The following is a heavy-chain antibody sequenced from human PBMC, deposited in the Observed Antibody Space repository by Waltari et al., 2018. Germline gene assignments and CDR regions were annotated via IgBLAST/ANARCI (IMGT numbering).Heavy chain of an antibody. J-gene: IGHJ4*02. CDR1: GGTFRSYA. CDR3: ARAGTLATVTTHLDY. Sequence: QVRLVQSGAEVTEPGSAVKVSCQASGGTFRSYAISWVRQAPGQGLGSMGRVIHIFGTANYAQKFQGSVTITAAKSTSTAYMDLSSLGSEDTDVYYCARAGTLATVTTHLDYWGQGTLVTVSS. V-gene: IGHV1-69*08. CDR2: VIHIFGTA. D-gene: IGHD4-17*01.